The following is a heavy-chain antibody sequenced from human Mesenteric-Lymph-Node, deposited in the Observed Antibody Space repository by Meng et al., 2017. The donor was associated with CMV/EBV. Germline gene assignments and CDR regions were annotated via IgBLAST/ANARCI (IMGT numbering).Heavy chain of an antibody. J-gene: IGHJ4*02. CDR2: IIGSGGAT. D-gene: IGHD2-15*01. Sequence: LKISCAASGFTFSNYAMGWVRPAPGSGLEWVSIIIGSGGATYYADSVKGRFTISRDNSKNTLYLQMNSLRAEDTAVYYWAKWTICTGGRCYGDFDYWGQGTLVTVSS. CDR1: GFTFSNYA. CDR3: AKWTICTGGRCYGDFDY. V-gene: IGHV3-23*01.